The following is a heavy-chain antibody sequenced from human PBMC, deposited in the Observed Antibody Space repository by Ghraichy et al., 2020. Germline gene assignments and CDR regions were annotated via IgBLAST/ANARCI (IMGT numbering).Heavy chain of an antibody. CDR1: GGSISSYY. CDR3: ARSEKWVGDAEFDY. Sequence: SETLSLTCTVSGGSISSYYWSWIRQPPGKGLEWIGYIYYSGSTNYNPSLKSRVTISVDTSKNQFSLKLSSVTAADTAVYYCARSEKWVGDAEFDYWGQGTLVTVSS. D-gene: IGHD1-26*01. CDR2: IYYSGST. J-gene: IGHJ4*02. V-gene: IGHV4-59*01.